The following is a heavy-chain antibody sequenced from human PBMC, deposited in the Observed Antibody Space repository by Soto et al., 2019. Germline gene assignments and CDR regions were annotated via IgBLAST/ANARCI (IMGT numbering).Heavy chain of an antibody. D-gene: IGHD6-13*01. CDR1: GFTFSFYW. J-gene: IGHJ6*04. CDR2: INQDGSEK. V-gene: IGHV3-7*01. CDR3: ARLRRRDWEMKQMVTYYYYGMDV. Sequence: PGGSLRLSCAASGFTFSFYWMSWVRQAPGKGLEWVANINQDGSEKYYVDSVKGRFTISRDDAKNSLYLQMNSLGAEDTAVYYCARLRRRDWEMKQMVTYYYYGMDVRAKGKRSPS.